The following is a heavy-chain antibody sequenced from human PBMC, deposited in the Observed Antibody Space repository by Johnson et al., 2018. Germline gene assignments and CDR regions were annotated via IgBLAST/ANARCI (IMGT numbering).Heavy chain of an antibody. CDR3: ACGDYAGVDY. Sequence: QEQLVESGAEVKKPGSSVKVSCKASGGTFSSYAISWVRQAPGQGLEWMGGSIPTFGTANYAQKCQGRVTITADNSTSTAYMELRSLRSEDTAVYYCACGDYAGVDYWGQGTLVTVSS. V-gene: IGHV1-69*06. D-gene: IGHD4-17*01. CDR1: GGTFSSYA. J-gene: IGHJ4*02. CDR2: SIPTFGTA.